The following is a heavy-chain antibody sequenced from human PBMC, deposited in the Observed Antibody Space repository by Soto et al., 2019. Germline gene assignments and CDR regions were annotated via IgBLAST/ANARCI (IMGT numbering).Heavy chain of an antibody. CDR1: GGSISSSSYY. CDR2: IYYSGST. D-gene: IGHD6-19*01. Sequence: SETLSLTCTVSGGSISSSSYYWGWIRQPPGKGLGWIGSIYYSGSTYYNPSLKSRVTISVDTSKNQFSLKLSSVTAADTAVYYCASRIAVAVAAFDIWGQGTMVTVSS. V-gene: IGHV4-39*01. CDR3: ASRIAVAVAAFDI. J-gene: IGHJ3*02.